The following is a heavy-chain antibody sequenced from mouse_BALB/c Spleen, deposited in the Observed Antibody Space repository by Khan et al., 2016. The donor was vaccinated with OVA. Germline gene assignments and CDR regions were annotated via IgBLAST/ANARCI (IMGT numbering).Heavy chain of an antibody. J-gene: IGHJ2*01. D-gene: IGHD1-1*01. Sequence: QVQLQQSGAELVKAGASVKMSCKASGYTFTSYWMHWVKQRLGQGLEWFAETNPTNGRTYYNEKFKSKATLTVDKSSSTAYMLLSGPTFEDFAVYYWARIKKIVATYFDYWGQGTTLTVSS. CDR2: TNPTNGRT. CDR3: ARIKKIVATYFDY. V-gene: IGHV1S81*02. CDR1: GYTFTSYW.